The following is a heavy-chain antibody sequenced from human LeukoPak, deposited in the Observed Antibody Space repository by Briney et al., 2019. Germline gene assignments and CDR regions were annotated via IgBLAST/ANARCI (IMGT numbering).Heavy chain of an antibody. CDR3: AKDRQGSGWYLVYYGMDV. CDR1: GFTVSSNY. Sequence: PGGSLRLSCAASGFTVSSNYMSWVRQAPGKGLEWVSIIYSGGSTYYADSVKGRFTISRDNSKNTLYLQMNSLRAEDTAVYYCAKDRQGSGWYLVYYGMDVWGQGTTVTVSS. D-gene: IGHD6-19*01. V-gene: IGHV3-66*02. CDR2: IYSGGST. J-gene: IGHJ6*02.